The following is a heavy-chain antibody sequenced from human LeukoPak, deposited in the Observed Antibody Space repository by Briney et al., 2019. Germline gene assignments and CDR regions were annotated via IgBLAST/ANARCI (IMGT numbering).Heavy chain of an antibody. V-gene: IGHV3-23*01. Sequence: GGSLRLSCAASGFTFSSYAMSWVRQAPGKGLEWVSAISGSGGSTYYADSVKGRFTISRDNSKNTLYLQMNSLRAEDTAVYYCAKDPIVVVVAASYGADYWGQGTLVTVSS. D-gene: IGHD2-15*01. J-gene: IGHJ4*02. CDR2: ISGSGGST. CDR1: GFTFSSYA. CDR3: AKDPIVVVVAASYGADY.